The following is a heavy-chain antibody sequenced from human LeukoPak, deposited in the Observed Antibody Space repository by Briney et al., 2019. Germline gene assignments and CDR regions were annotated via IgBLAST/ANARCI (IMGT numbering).Heavy chain of an antibody. Sequence: PSETLSLTCAVSGYSISSGYYWGWIRQPPGKGLEWIGTIYHSGSTYYNPSLESRVTISVNTSKNQFSLKLNSVTAADTAVYYCARVGGVAGTSYYFDYWGQGTLVTVSS. CDR1: GYSISSGYY. V-gene: IGHV4-38-2*01. J-gene: IGHJ4*02. D-gene: IGHD6-19*01. CDR3: ARVGGVAGTSYYFDY. CDR2: IYHSGST.